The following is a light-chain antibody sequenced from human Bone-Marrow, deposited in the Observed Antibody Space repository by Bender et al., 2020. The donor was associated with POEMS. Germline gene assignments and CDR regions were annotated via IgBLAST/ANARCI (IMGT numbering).Light chain of an antibody. CDR2: EDN. CDR1: QLGDQF. Sequence: SYGLTQPPSVSVSPGHTANITCSGDQLGDQFASWYQLKPGQSPVLVIYEDNKRPSRIPERFSGSNSGNIATLTISGTQALDEDDYYCQAWDTSSVVFGGGTKLTVL. V-gene: IGLV3-1*01. CDR3: QAWDTSSVV. J-gene: IGLJ2*01.